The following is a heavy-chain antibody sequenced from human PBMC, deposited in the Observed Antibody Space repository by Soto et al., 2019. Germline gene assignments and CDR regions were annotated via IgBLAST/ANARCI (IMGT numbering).Heavy chain of an antibody. CDR2: IDWDDDK. CDR3: ARSPGGFTVATYFFDY. V-gene: IGHV2-70*04. J-gene: IGHJ4*02. CDR1: GFSLSSKGMR. Sequence: SGPTLVNPTPPLTLTCTFSGFSLSSKGMRVSWIRQPPGKALEWLARIDWDDDKFYSPSLRTRLAISKGTSKNQVVLTMTNVDPMDTATYYCARSPGGFTVATYFFDYWGQGTLVTV. D-gene: IGHD3-16*01.